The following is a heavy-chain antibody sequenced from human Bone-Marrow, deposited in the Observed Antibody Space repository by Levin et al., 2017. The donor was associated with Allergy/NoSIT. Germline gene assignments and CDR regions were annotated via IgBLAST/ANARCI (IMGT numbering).Heavy chain of an antibody. CDR1: GYTFSDYD. V-gene: IGHV1-8*01. D-gene: IGHD6-19*01. CDR3: ARVVRNSGWYYFDY. CDR2: MNPKNGNT. J-gene: IGHJ4*02. Sequence: GESLKISCKASGYTFSDYDINWVRQAAGQGLEWMGWMNPKNGNTAYEQKFQGRVSMTRDTSTNTAYMELSGLRSDDTAIYYCARVVRNSGWYYFDYWGQGTLVTLSS.